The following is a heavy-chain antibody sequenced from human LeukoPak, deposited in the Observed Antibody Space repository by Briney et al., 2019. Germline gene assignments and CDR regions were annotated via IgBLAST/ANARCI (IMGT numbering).Heavy chain of an antibody. J-gene: IGHJ4*02. Sequence: SETLSLTCTVSGGSISSYYWTWIRQPPGKGLEWIGYIYYTGSTNYNPSLNSRVTISVDTSKNQFSLKLTSVTAADTAVYYCARAYYGGSINYYFDYWGQGTLVTVSS. D-gene: IGHD3-10*01. CDR3: ARAYYGGSINYYFDY. CDR1: GGSISSYY. V-gene: IGHV4-59*01. CDR2: IYYTGST.